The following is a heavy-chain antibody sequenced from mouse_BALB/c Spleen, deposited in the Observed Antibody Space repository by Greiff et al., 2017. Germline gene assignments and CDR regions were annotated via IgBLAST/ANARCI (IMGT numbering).Heavy chain of an antibody. J-gene: IGHJ4*01. D-gene: IGHD2-1*01. V-gene: IGHV5-12-1*01. Sequence: EVKLMESGGGLVQPGGSRKLSCAASGFAFSSYDMSWVRQTPEKRLEWVAYISSGGGSTYYPDTVKGRFTISRDNAKNTLYLQMSSLKSEDTAMYYCARQGGNYVYAMDYWGQGTSVTVSS. CDR3: ARQGGNYVYAMDY. CDR1: GFAFSSYD. CDR2: ISSGGGST.